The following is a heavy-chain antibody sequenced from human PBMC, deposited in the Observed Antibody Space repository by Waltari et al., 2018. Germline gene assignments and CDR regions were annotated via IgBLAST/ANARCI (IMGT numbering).Heavy chain of an antibody. J-gene: IGHJ4*02. D-gene: IGHD3-3*01. Sequence: QLQLQESGPGLVKPSETLSLTCTVSGGSISSSSYYWGYIRKPPGKGLEWIGSIYYRERTYDNRSLKSRGTISVDTSKNQFSRKMSSVTAADTAVYYWARHETNYDYWSGYYRPTGDYWGQGTLVTVSS. V-gene: IGHV4-39*01. CDR2: IYYRERT. CDR1: GGSISSSSYY. CDR3: ARHETNYDYWSGYYRPTGDY.